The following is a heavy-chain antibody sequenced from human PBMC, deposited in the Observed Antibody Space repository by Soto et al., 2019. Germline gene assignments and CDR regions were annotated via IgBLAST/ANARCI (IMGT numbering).Heavy chain of an antibody. J-gene: IGHJ4*02. D-gene: IGHD1-1*01. Sequence: SETLSLTCTVSGGSVSSGSYYWSWIRQPPGKGLEWIGYIYYSGGTNYNPSLKSRVTISVDTSKNQFSLKLSSVTAADTAVYYCARAPGGTLDYWGQGTLVTVSS. CDR3: ARAPGGTLDY. V-gene: IGHV4-61*01. CDR2: IYYSGGT. CDR1: GGSVSSGSYY.